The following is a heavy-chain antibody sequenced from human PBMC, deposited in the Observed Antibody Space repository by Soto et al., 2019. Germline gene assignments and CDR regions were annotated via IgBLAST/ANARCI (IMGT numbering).Heavy chain of an antibody. CDR3: ARKVLGSTSRPDWWYFDL. J-gene: IGHJ2*01. D-gene: IGHD2-2*01. V-gene: IGHV3-23*01. CDR1: GFTFINYA. Sequence: EVQLLESGGGLVQPGGSLRLSCEGSGFTFINYAMNWVRQTPGKGLEWVSGISGGGDRTFDADSVKGRFTISRDNSKNTVNLQMNSLRADDTAVYYCARKVLGSTSRPDWWYFDLWGRGTLVTVSS. CDR2: ISGGGDRT.